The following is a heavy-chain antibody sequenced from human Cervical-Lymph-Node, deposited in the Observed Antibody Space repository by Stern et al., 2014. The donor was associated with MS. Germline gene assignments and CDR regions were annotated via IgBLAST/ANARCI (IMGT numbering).Heavy chain of an antibody. J-gene: IGHJ5*02. V-gene: IGHV4-39*01. D-gene: IGHD3-9*01. CDR1: GGSISSSTSY. CDR2: NYYTGTT. CDR3: ARHGGISTHWFDP. Sequence: QVQLQESGPGLVKPSETLSLTCTVSGGSISSSTSYWVWIRQPPGKGLEWIGSNYYTGTTYHNPSLKSRVSISVDTSKNQFSLKMSSVTAADTAIYFCARHGGISTHWFDPWGQGTLVTVSS.